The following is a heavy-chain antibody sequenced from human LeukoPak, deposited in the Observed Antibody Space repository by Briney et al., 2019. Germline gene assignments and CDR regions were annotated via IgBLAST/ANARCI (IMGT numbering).Heavy chain of an antibody. J-gene: IGHJ4*02. CDR3: ARDGVDDYYGSGSYIDY. D-gene: IGHD3-10*01. Sequence: SETLSLTCTVSGGSISSYYWSWIRQPPGKGLEWIGYIYYSGSTNYNPSLKSRVTISVDTSKNQFSLKLSSVTAADTAVYYCARDGVDDYYGSGSYIDYWGQGTLVTVSS. CDR2: IYYSGST. CDR1: GGSISSYY. V-gene: IGHV4-59*12.